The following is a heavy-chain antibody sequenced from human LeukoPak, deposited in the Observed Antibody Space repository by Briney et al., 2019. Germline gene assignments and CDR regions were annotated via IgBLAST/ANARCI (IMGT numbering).Heavy chain of an antibody. D-gene: IGHD2-15*01. J-gene: IGHJ4*02. Sequence: GGSLRLSCAASGFTFSSYGMHWVRQAPGKGLEWVAVISYDGSNKYYADSVKGRFTISRDNSKNTLYLQMNSLRAEDTAVYYCAKEGVVVVAATASPEKLFDYWGQGTLVTVSS. CDR3: AKEGVVVVAATASPEKLFDY. CDR1: GFTFSSYG. V-gene: IGHV3-30*18. CDR2: ISYDGSNK.